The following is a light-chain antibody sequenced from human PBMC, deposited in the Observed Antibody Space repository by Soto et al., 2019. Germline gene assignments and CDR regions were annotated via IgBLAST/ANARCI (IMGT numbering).Light chain of an antibody. J-gene: IGKJ4*01. CDR3: QQSYRTPPLT. V-gene: IGKV1-39*01. Sequence: DIQMTQSPSSLSASVGDRVTITCRASQSISSYLNWYQQKPGKAPKLLIYAASSLQSGVPSRFSGIGSMTDFTLTISSLQPEDFATYYCQQSYRTPPLTFGGGTKVEIK. CDR2: AAS. CDR1: QSISSY.